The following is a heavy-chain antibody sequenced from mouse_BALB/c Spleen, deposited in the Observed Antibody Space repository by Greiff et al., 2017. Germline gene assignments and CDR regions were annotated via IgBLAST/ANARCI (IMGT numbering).Heavy chain of an antibody. CDR1: GYSITSGYY. CDR3: ARDRRGYAMDY. CDR2: ISYDGSN. J-gene: IGHJ4*01. V-gene: IGHV3-6*02. Sequence: DVKLQESGPGLVKPSQSLSLTCSVTGYSITSGYYWNWIRQFPGNKLEWMGYISYDGSNNYNPSLKNRISITRDTSKNQFFLKLNSVTTEDTATYYCARDRRGYAMDYWGQGTSVTVSS.